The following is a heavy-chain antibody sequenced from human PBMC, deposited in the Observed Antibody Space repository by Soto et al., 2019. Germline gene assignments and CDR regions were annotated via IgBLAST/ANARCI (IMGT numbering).Heavy chain of an antibody. J-gene: IGHJ4*02. V-gene: IGHV4-39*01. D-gene: IGHD3-22*01. CDR1: GGSISSSSYY. Sequence: QLQLQESGPGLVKPSETLSLTCTVSGGSISSSSYYWGWIRQPPGKGLERIGSIYYSGSTYYNPSLKSRVTISLDTSKNQFPLKMSSVTAADTAVYYCARHRYYYDSSGFFHPDARFDYWGQGTLVTVSS. CDR2: IYYSGST. CDR3: ARHRYYYDSSGFFHPDARFDY.